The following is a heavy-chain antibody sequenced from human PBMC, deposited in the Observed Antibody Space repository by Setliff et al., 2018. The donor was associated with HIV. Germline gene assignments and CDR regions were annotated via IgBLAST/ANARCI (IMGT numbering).Heavy chain of an antibody. J-gene: IGHJ4*02. Sequence: GGSLRLSCAASGFTFSTFSMSWVRQAPGKGLEWVSSITSRSADIYYADSVKGRFTISRDNAKNSLYLQMNSLRAEDTAVYYCARDFLGAARPKDYWGQGTLVTVSS. CDR2: ITSRSADI. CDR1: GFTFSTFS. CDR3: ARDFLGAARPKDY. D-gene: IGHD6-6*01. V-gene: IGHV3-21*01.